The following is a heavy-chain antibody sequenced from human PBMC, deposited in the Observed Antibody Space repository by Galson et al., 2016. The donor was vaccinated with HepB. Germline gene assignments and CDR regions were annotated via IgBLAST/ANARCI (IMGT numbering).Heavy chain of an antibody. CDR3: ANINAGSFAFDI. D-gene: IGHD1-26*01. Sequence: SLRLSCAASGFTFSNYAMNWVRQAPGKGPEWVAVISHGGNNKYYADSVKGRFTISRDNSKNTLYLQMSSLRAEDTAMYYCANINAGSFAFDIWGRGTMVTVSS. V-gene: IGHV3-30-3*01. CDR2: ISHGGNNK. CDR1: GFTFSNYA. J-gene: IGHJ3*02.